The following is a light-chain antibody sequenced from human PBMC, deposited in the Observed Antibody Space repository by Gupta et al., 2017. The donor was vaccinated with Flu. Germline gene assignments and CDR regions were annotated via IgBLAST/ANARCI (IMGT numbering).Light chain of an antibody. Sequence: EIVMTQSPATLSVSPGERATLSCRASQSVSTNLVWYQQKPGQAPRLLIYGASTRATGIPASFSGSGSGTEFTLSISSLQSDDIALYYCQQYSNWPRTFGQGTKVEV. CDR2: GAS. CDR3: QQYSNWPRT. CDR1: QSVSTN. J-gene: IGKJ1*01. V-gene: IGKV3-15*01.